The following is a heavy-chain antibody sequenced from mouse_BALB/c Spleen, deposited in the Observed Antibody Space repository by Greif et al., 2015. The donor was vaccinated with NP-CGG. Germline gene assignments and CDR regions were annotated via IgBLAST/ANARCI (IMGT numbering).Heavy chain of an antibody. V-gene: IGHV2-4-1*01. CDR1: GFSLTSYG. CDR2: IWSGGST. CDR3: ARLGGYYDYHYAMDY. Sequence: QVHVKQSGPGLVQPSQSLSITCTVSGFSLTSYGVHWVRQSPGKGLEWLGVIWSGGSTDYNAAFISRLSISKDNSKSQVFFKMNSLQADDTAIYYCARLGGYYDYHYAMDYWGQGTSVTVSS. J-gene: IGHJ4*01. D-gene: IGHD2-4*01.